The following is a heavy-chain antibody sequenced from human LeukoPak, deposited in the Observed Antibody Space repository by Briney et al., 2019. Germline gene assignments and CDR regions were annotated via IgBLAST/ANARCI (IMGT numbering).Heavy chain of an antibody. CDR2: ITSSSGYT. J-gene: IGHJ4*02. V-gene: IGHV3-11*05. CDR3: ARVEKWTNLVRYYLDN. Sequence: PGGSLRLSCAASGFTFSDYYMSWIRQAPGKGLEWISFITSSSGYTYSADSVKGRFIISRDNAKNSLYLQMNSLRVEDTAVYFCARVEKWTNLVRYYLDNWGQGTLVTVAS. D-gene: IGHD1-14*01. CDR1: GFTFSDYY.